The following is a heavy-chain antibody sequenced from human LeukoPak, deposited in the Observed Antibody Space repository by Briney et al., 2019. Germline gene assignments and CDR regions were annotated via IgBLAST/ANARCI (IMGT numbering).Heavy chain of an antibody. CDR1: GFTFSSYG. CDR2: ISYDGSNK. D-gene: IGHD6-13*01. CDR3: AKGSSSSWYPPGMDV. J-gene: IGHJ6*02. V-gene: IGHV3-30*18. Sequence: GGSLRLSCAASGFTFSSYGMHWVRQAPGKGLEWVAVISYDGSNKYYADSVKGRFTISRDNSKNTLYLQMNSLRAEDTAVYYCAKGSSSSWYPPGMDVWGQGTTVTVSS.